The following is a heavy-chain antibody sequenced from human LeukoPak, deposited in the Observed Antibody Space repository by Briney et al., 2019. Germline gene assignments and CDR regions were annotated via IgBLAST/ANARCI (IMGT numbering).Heavy chain of an antibody. D-gene: IGHD5-18*01. V-gene: IGHV3-7*05. CDR3: ESLDTAKQPLANH. CDR2: IKQDGSEK. J-gene: IGHJ5*02. Sequence: PRGSLRLAFSVSGLPLRNYWSVWGPQTPGKGVERVAKIKQDGSEKYYMDSVKGPFTISKNSAKNSLYLQMNILRVEDTAMYYCESLDTAKQPLANHWGQGTLVTVSS. CDR1: GLPLRNYW.